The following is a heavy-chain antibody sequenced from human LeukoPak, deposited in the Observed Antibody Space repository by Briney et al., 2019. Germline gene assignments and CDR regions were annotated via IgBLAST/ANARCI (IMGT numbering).Heavy chain of an antibody. D-gene: IGHD4-23*01. V-gene: IGHV3-15*04. CDR3: ARDLSVVTPEGFDS. CDR2: IASKTDGGTT. Sequence: GGSLRLSCAASGLTVTNAWMNWVRQAPGKGLEWVGRIASKTDGGTTDYAAPVKGRFTISRDNANNSLFLHMNSLRAEDTAVYYCARDLSVVTPEGFDSWGQGTLVTVSS. J-gene: IGHJ4*02. CDR1: GLTVTNAW.